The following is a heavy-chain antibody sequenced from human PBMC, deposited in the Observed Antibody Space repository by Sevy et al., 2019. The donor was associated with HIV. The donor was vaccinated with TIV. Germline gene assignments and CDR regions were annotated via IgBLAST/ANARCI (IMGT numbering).Heavy chain of an antibody. V-gene: IGHV5-51*01. J-gene: IGHJ4*02. CDR2: VWPIESDT. CDR1: GYSFPTYW. Sequence: GESLKISCQASGYSFPTYWIAWVRQMPGKGLEWVGIVWPIESDTTYSPSFQGQVTISVGKSINTVYLHWSSLKASHTGVYYCARGRQWPSDFDFWGQGTLVTVSS. CDR3: ARGRQWPSDFDF. D-gene: IGHD6-19*01.